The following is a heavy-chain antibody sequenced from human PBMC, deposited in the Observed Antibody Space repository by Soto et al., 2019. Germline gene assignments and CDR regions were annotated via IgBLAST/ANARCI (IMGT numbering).Heavy chain of an antibody. V-gene: IGHV4-39*07. J-gene: IGHJ1*01. CDR1: GGSISSSSYY. Sequence: SETLSLTCTVSGGSISSSSYYWGWIRQPPGKGLEWIGSIYYSGSTYYNPSLKSRVTISVDTSKNQFSLKLSSVTAADTAVYYCARVDYYDSSGKYFQHWGQGTLVTVSS. D-gene: IGHD3-22*01. CDR3: ARVDYYDSSGKYFQH. CDR2: IYYSGST.